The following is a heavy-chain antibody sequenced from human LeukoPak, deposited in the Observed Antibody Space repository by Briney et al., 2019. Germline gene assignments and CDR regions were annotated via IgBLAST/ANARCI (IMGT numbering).Heavy chain of an antibody. J-gene: IGHJ4*02. CDR3: ARGGVVTRYFDY. Sequence: PGGSLRLSCAASGFTVSSNYMSWVRQAPGKGLECVSVIYSGGNTYYADSVKGRFIISRDTSKNTLYLQMNSLRAEDTAVYYCARGGVVTRYFDYWSQGALVTVSS. CDR1: GFTVSSNY. V-gene: IGHV3-53*01. D-gene: IGHD3-3*01. CDR2: IYSGGNT.